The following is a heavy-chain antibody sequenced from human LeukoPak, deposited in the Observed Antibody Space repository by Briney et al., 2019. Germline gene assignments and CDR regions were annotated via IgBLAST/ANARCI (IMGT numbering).Heavy chain of an antibody. V-gene: IGHV3-30*02. Sequence: GKSLRLSCAASGFTFSSYGMHWVRQAPGKGLEWVAFIRYDGSNKYYADSVKGRFTISRDNSKNTLYLQMNSLRAEDTAVYYRAKDREDIVVVVAATRAFGFDYWGQGTLVTVSS. D-gene: IGHD2-15*01. CDR3: AKDREDIVVVVAATRAFGFDY. CDR1: GFTFSSYG. J-gene: IGHJ4*02. CDR2: IRYDGSNK.